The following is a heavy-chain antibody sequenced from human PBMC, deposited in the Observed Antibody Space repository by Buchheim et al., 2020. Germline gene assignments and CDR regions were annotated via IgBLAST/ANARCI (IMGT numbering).Heavy chain of an antibody. D-gene: IGHD3-10*01. CDR2: ISSSGRTI. Sequence: QVQLVESGGGLVKPGGSLRLSCAASGFSFRDSYMSWIRQAPGKGLEWLSYISSSGRTIHYADSAKGRFTISRDNAKNSLYLQMNSLRAEDTAVYYCARVDYAAGVLYFDHWGRGTL. CDR1: GFSFRDSY. CDR3: ARVDYAAGVLYFDH. J-gene: IGHJ4*02. V-gene: IGHV3-11*01.